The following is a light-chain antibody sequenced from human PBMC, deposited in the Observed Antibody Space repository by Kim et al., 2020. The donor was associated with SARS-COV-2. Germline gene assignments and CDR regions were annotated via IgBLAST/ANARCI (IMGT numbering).Light chain of an antibody. Sequence: QAVVTQEPSLTVSPGGTVTLTCDSSTGAVTSGHYPYWFQQKPGQAPRTLIYDTTTKHSWTPARFSGSLLGGKAALTLSGAQPEDEAEYYCLISYSTTLVFGGGSQRTVL. CDR2: DTT. J-gene: IGLJ2*01. CDR1: TGAVTSGHY. V-gene: IGLV7-46*01. CDR3: LISYSTTLV.